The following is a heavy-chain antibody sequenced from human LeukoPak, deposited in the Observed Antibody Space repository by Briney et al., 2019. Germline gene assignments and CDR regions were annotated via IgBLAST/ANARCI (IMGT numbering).Heavy chain of an antibody. V-gene: IGHV3-30*04. CDR2: ITYDVIKN. CDR1: AFTFINNA. Sequence: GGSLRLTCPASAFTFINNAMHWVSHAPENGMEWLVGITYDVIKNYYTASVKCRCTISRDKSKKTPILEMNSLRAEDTAVHYCARGQLQYDYYIDVWGQGTTVTVSS. CDR3: ARGQLQYDYYIDV. D-gene: IGHD2-2*02. J-gene: IGHJ6*03.